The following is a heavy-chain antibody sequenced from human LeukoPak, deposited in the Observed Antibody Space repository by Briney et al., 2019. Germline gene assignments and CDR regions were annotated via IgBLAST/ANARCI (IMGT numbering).Heavy chain of an antibody. CDR3: TKLGDL. D-gene: IGHD6-13*01. Sequence: SETLSLTCAVYGGSFSAYYWSWIRQPPGKGLEWIGEINHSGSTNYNPSLKSRVTISVDTPKNQFSLKLSSVTAADTAVYYCTKLGDLWGQGTLVTVSS. CDR1: GGSFSAYY. J-gene: IGHJ5*02. CDR2: INHSGST. V-gene: IGHV4-34*01.